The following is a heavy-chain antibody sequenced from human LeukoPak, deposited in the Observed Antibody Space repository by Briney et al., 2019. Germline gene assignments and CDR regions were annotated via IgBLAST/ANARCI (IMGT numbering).Heavy chain of an antibody. J-gene: IGHJ4*02. V-gene: IGHV3-43D*03. CDR2: ISWDGGST. D-gene: IGHD3-9*01. Sequence: GGSLRLSCAASGFTFDDYAMHWVRQAPGKGLEWVSLISWDGGSTYYADSVKGRFTISRDNSKNSLYLQMNSLRAEDTALYYCAKDTVSYYDILTGYYGAGFDYWGQGTLVTVSS. CDR3: AKDTVSYYDILTGYYGAGFDY. CDR1: GFTFDDYA.